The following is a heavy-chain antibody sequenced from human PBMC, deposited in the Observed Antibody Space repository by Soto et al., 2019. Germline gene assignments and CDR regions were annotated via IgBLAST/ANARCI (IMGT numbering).Heavy chain of an antibody. CDR1: GFSFSDYY. V-gene: IGHV3-11*06. D-gene: IGHD2-2*01. Sequence: QVQLVESGGGLVKPGVSLRLSCAVYGFSFSDYYMIWIRQATGKGLEMVSYISSRSSYTVYADSVKGRFTISRANGKNSLYLQMNSLRAEDTGIYYCARDAGQYQLLLDYFGQGALVTVSS. CDR3: ARDAGQYQLLLDY. J-gene: IGHJ4*02. CDR2: ISSRSSYT.